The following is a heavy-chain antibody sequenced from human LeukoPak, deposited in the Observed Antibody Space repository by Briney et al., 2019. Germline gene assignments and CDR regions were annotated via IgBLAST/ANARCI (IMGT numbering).Heavy chain of an antibody. CDR1: GFTFSSYG. D-gene: IGHD3-10*01. Sequence: GGTLRLSCAASGFTFSSYGMSWVRQAPGKGLEWVSYISSSGSTIYYTDSVKGRFTISRDNARNSLDLQMNSLRAEDTAVYYCARGPMLRGVIIRRSKSGYFDYWGQGTLVTVSS. CDR2: ISSSGSTI. J-gene: IGHJ4*02. CDR3: ARGPMLRGVIIRRSKSGYFDY. V-gene: IGHV3-48*04.